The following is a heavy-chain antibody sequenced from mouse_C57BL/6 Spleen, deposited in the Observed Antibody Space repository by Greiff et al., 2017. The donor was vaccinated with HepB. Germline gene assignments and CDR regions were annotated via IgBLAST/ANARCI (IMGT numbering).Heavy chain of an antibody. V-gene: IGHV5-6*02. CDR2: ISSGGSYT. D-gene: IGHD2-5*01. CDR1: GFTFSSYG. Sequence: EVKVVESGGDLVKPGGSLKLSCAASGFTFSSYGMSWVRQTPDKRLEWVATISSGGSYTYYPDSVKGRFTISRDNAKNTLYLQMSSLKSEDTAVYYCARRTYYSNYDYFDYWGQGTTLTVSS. CDR3: ARRTYYSNYDYFDY. J-gene: IGHJ2*01.